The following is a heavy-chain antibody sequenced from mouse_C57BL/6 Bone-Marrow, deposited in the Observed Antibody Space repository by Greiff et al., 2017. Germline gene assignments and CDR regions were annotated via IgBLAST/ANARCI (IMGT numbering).Heavy chain of an antibody. D-gene: IGHD4-1*01. CDR2: IDPETGGT. Sequence: VQLQQSGAELVRPGASVTLSCKASGYTFTDYEMHWVKQTPVHGLEWIGAIDPETGGTAYNQKFKGKAILTADKSSSNAYMELRSLTSEDSAVYYCTRGDWAWFAYWGKGTLVTVSA. CDR3: TRGDWAWFAY. J-gene: IGHJ3*01. V-gene: IGHV1-15*01. CDR1: GYTFTDYE.